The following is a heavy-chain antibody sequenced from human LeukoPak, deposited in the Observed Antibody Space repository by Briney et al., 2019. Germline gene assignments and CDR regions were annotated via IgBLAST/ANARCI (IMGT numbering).Heavy chain of an antibody. CDR2: ISYSGTA. CDR3: ARHLSYGGNSAWGY. Sequence: PSETLSLTCTVSGDSISSSDYYWGWIRQPPGKGLEWIGSISYSGTAYYNPSLKSRVTMSVDTSKSQFALKLSSVTAADTAMYYCARHLSYGGNSAWGYWGPGTLVTVSS. CDR1: GDSISSSDYY. J-gene: IGHJ4*02. V-gene: IGHV4-39*01. D-gene: IGHD4-23*01.